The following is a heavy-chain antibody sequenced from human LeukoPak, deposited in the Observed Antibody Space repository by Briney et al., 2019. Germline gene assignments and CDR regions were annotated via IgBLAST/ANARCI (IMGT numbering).Heavy chain of an antibody. J-gene: IGHJ4*02. V-gene: IGHV3-53*01. CDR2: IYSGGST. CDR3: ARDDSSGYADFDY. D-gene: IGHD3-22*01. Sequence: GGSLRLSCAASGFTVSSNYMSWVRQAPGKGLEWVSVIYSGGSTYYADSVKGRFTISRDNSKNTLYLQMNGLRAEDTAVYYCARDDSSGYADFDYWGQGTLVTVSS. CDR1: GFTVSSNY.